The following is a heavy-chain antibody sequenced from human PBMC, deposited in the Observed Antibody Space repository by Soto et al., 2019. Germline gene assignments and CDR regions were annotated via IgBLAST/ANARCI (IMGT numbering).Heavy chain of an antibody. CDR3: ARLWGGGISGGSFDY. V-gene: IGHV3-21*01. D-gene: IGHD7-27*01. CDR1: GFTFSNYN. Sequence: EVQLVESGGGLVKPGGSLRLSCAASGFTFSNYNMNWVRQAPGKGLEWVSSISGSSSYIYYADSVKGRFTIPRDNANNSLYLQMNSLRAEDTALYYCARLWGGGISGGSFDYWGQGTLVTVSS. J-gene: IGHJ4*02. CDR2: ISGSSSYI.